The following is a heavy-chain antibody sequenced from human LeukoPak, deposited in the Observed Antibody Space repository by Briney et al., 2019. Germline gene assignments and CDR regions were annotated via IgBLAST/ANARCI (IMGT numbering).Heavy chain of an antibody. CDR1: GFTFSSYS. J-gene: IGHJ5*02. D-gene: IGHD3-16*01. V-gene: IGHV3-21*01. Sequence: GGSLRLSCAASGFTFSSYSMNWVRQAPGKGLEWVSSISSSSSYIYYADSVKGRFTISRDNAKNSLYLQMNSLRAEDTAVYYCAREGPWGDWFDPWGQGTLVTVSS. CDR2: ISSSSSYI. CDR3: AREGPWGDWFDP.